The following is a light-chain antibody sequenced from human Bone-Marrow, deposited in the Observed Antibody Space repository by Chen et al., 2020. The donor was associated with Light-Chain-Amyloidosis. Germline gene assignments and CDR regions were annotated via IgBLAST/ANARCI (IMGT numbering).Light chain of an antibody. CDR3: QQYGTSPLT. Sequence: EIVLTQSPGTLSLSPGEGANLSCSASQTIISNYLTWYQQKFGQAPRLLIDGSSSRATGIPDSFTGSGSGTDFTLTINRLEPEDFAMYYCQQYGTSPLTFGGGTKVEIK. CDR2: GSS. J-gene: IGKJ4*01. V-gene: IGKV3-20*01. CDR1: QTIISNY.